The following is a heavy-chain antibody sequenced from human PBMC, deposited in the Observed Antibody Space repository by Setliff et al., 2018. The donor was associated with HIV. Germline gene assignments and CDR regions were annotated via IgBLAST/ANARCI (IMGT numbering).Heavy chain of an antibody. CDR2: ISSSGIS. CDR3: ARGRDYVWGSYRPRRYYYYNMDV. CDR1: RGSISSSDHY. V-gene: IGHV4-61*02. J-gene: IGHJ6*03. D-gene: IGHD3-16*02. Sequence: SETLSLTCTVSRGSISSSDHYWSWVRQPAGKTLWWLGRISSSGISTYNFSLRSRVTMSIDTSHNQFPLTLNSVTAADTAVYYCARGRDYVWGSYRPRRYYYYNMDVWGKGTTVTVSS.